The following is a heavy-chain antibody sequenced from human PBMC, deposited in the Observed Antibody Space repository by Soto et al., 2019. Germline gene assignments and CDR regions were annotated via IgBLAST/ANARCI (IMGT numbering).Heavy chain of an antibody. Sequence: EALLVESGGGLVQPGGSLRLSCAASGFTFSGYWMSWVRQAPGKGLEWVASINRDGSESHYVDSVKGRFTISRDNAKSSLYLQMKSLRAEDTAVYYCARDPGPRPAVILGLGWFDPWGQGTLVTVS. CDR3: ARDPGPRPAVILGLGWFDP. CDR2: INRDGSES. J-gene: IGHJ5*02. CDR1: GFTFSGYW. V-gene: IGHV3-7*03. D-gene: IGHD2-2*01.